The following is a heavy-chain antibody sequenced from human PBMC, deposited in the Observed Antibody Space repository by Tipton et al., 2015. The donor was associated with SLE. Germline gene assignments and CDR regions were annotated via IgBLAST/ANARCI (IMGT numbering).Heavy chain of an antibody. Sequence: QLVQSGAEVKKPGASVKVSCKASGYTFTSYYMHWVRQAPGQGLEWMGIINPSGGSTSYAQKFQGRVTMTRDTSTSTVYMELSSLRSEDTAVYYCARVPGTNGVCGYFDYWGQGTLVTVSS. CDR2: INPSGGST. D-gene: IGHD2-8*01. CDR1: GYTFTSYY. CDR3: ARVPGTNGVCGYFDY. J-gene: IGHJ4*02. V-gene: IGHV1-46*01.